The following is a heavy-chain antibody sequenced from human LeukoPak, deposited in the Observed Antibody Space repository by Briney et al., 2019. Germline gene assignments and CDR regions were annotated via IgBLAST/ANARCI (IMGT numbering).Heavy chain of an antibody. CDR2: IYYSGST. J-gene: IGHJ4*02. V-gene: IGHV4-59*02. Sequence: SETLSLTCTVSGGSVNSHYWSWIRQPPGKGLEWIGYIYYSGSTNYNPSLKSRVTISVDTSKNQFSLKLSSVTTADTAVYYCARDTRYSSGWYYFDYWGQGTLVTVSS. D-gene: IGHD6-19*01. CDR3: ARDTRYSSGWYYFDY. CDR1: GGSVNSHY.